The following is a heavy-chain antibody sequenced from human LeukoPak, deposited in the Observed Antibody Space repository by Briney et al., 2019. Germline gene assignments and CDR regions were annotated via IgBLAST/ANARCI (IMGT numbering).Heavy chain of an antibody. CDR3: ARDRSPYCSDDCYYYAFDV. CDR1: EFTFGSYW. CDR2: INRDGSKN. V-gene: IGHV3-7*03. Sequence: GGSLRLSCVASEFTFGSYWMTWVRQAPGKGLGWVANINRDGSKNYFVDSVKGRFTISRDNAKNFLYLQMNSLRAEDTAVYYCARDRSPYCSDDCYYYAFDVWGQGTTVSVSS. J-gene: IGHJ3*01. D-gene: IGHD2-21*02.